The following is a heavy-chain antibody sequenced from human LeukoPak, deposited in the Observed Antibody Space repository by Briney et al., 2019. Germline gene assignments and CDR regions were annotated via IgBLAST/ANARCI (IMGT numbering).Heavy chain of an antibody. Sequence: GGSLRLSCAASGFIFSNYAMAWVRQAPGKGLEWVSGINPRDGGTVYADSVRGRFTISRDNSKYTLYLQMNSLRVEDTALYYCVKYIAVPGEQLLGDYWGREPWSPSPQ. CDR3: VKYIAVPGEQLLGDY. V-gene: IGHV3-23*01. CDR2: INPRDGGT. CDR1: GFIFSNYA. D-gene: IGHD6-19*01. J-gene: IGHJ4*02.